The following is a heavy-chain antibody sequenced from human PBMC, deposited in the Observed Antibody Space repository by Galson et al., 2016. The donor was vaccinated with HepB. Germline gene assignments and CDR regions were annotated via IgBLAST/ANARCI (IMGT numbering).Heavy chain of an antibody. Sequence: LSLTCIVSGGSISSSTYNWGWIRQPPGKGLEWIGTISYSGSTYYNPSLKSRLTISVDTSKNQFSLKLNSVAAADTAVYYCARILTWGLWYFDSWGQGILVTVSS. CDR1: GGSISSSTYN. J-gene: IGHJ4*02. CDR2: ISYSGST. CDR3: ARILTWGLWYFDS. V-gene: IGHV4-39*01. D-gene: IGHD1-26*01.